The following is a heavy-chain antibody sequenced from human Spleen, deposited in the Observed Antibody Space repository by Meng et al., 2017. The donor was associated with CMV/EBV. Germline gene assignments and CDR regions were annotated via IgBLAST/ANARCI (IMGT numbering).Heavy chain of an antibody. CDR3: VREAGVAVPAAQYGMDV. CDR2: INSDGSST. D-gene: IGHD2-2*01. Sequence: GGSLRLSCAASGFTFSSYWMHWVRQAPGKGLVWVSRINSDGSSTSYADSVKGRFTISRDNAKNSLYLQMNSLRAEDTAVYYCVREAGVAVPAAQYGMDVWGQGTTVTVSS. CDR1: GFTFSSYW. J-gene: IGHJ6*02. V-gene: IGHV3-74*01.